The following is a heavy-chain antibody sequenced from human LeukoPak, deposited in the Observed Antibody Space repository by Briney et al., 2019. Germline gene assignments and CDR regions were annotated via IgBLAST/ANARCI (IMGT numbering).Heavy chain of an antibody. V-gene: IGHV3-64D*06. CDR3: VRGTGY. J-gene: IGHJ4*02. CDR2: ISSNGDNT. Sequence: GGSLRLSCSVSGSTFSTYVMHWVRQAPGKELEYVSAISSNGDNTYYADSVKGRFTISRDNSKNTLYLQMSSLRADDTAVYYCVRGTGYWGQGTLVTVSS. CDR1: GSTFSTYV.